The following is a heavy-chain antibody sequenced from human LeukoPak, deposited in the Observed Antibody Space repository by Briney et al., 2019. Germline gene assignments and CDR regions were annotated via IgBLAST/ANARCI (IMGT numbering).Heavy chain of an antibody. D-gene: IGHD1/OR15-1a*01. CDR2: IRQDGSVQ. CDR3: LVTTRSRGFDY. J-gene: IGHJ4*02. V-gene: IGHV3-7*01. CDR1: GFTVSSNY. Sequence: GGSLRLSCAASGFTVSSNYMSWVRQAPGKGLEWVANIRQDGSVQNYVDSVKGRFTISRDNPKNSVYLQMSSLRAEDTAVYYCLVTTRSRGFDYWGQGTLVTVSS.